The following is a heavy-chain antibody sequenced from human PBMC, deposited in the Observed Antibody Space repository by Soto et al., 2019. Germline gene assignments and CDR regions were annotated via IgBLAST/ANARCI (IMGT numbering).Heavy chain of an antibody. J-gene: IGHJ6*02. Sequence: SETLSLTCTVSGGSISSYYWSWIRQPPGKGLEWIGYIYYSGSTNYNPSLKSRVTISVDTSKNQFSLKLSSVTAADTAVYYCARDKWGYSSGPDYYYYGMDVWGQGTTVTVS. CDR1: GGSISSYY. D-gene: IGHD6-19*01. CDR3: ARDKWGYSSGPDYYYYGMDV. V-gene: IGHV4-59*01. CDR2: IYYSGST.